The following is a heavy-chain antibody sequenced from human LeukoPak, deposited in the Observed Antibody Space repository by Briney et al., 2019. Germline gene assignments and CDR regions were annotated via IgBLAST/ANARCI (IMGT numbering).Heavy chain of an antibody. CDR3: ARAGVVSPYYYGMDV. J-gene: IGHJ6*02. V-gene: IGHV3-21*01. Sequence: GGSLRLSCAASGFTFSSYSMNWVRQAPGKGLEWVSSISSSSYIYYADSVKGRFTISRDNAKNSLYLQMNSLRAEDTAVYYCARAGVVSPYYYGMDVWGQGTTVTVSS. CDR2: ISSSSYI. D-gene: IGHD3-3*01. CDR1: GFTFSSYS.